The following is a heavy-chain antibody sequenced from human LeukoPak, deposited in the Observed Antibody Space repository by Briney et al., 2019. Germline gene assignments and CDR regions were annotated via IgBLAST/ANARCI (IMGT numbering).Heavy chain of an antibody. CDR2: IHFTGST. Sequence: SETLSLTCTVSGDSISNGACYWGWIRQPPGKGLEWIASIHFTGSTYYNLSLKSRLTISVDTSKNQFSLELNSVTAADTAVYYCGSLSSARYYTADYWGQGTLVTVSS. CDR3: GSLSSARYYTADY. V-gene: IGHV4-39*01. CDR1: GDSISNGACY. D-gene: IGHD3-3*01. J-gene: IGHJ4*02.